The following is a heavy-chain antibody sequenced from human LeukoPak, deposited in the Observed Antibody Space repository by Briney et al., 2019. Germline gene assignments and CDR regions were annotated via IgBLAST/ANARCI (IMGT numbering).Heavy chain of an antibody. J-gene: IGHJ4*02. CDR3: ATYYDILTGYFFDY. CDR1: GFTFSSYE. D-gene: IGHD3-9*01. Sequence: GGSLRLSCAAPGFTFSSYEMNWVRQAPGKGLEGVSYISSSGSTIYYADSVKGRFTISRENAKPSLYLQMNSLRAEDTAVYYCATYYDILTGYFFDYWGAGTLVTVSS. V-gene: IGHV3-48*03. CDR2: ISSSGSTI.